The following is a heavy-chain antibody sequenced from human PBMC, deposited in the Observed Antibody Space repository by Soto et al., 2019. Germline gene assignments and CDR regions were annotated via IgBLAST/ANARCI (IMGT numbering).Heavy chain of an antibody. J-gene: IGHJ6*03. V-gene: IGHV1-18*01. CDR2: ISGFNGNT. CDR3: ARDRGVAPPVAGNTHYYYYMDV. CDR1: GYSFTNYG. Sequence: QDQLVQSGAEVKKPGASVTVSCKASGYSFTNYGITWVRQAPGQGLEWMGWISGFNGNTHYAQKLQGRVTMTTDASPNTGYMELRSLRSDDTAVYYCARDRGVAPPVAGNTHYYYYMDVWGKGTTVTVSS. D-gene: IGHD6-19*01.